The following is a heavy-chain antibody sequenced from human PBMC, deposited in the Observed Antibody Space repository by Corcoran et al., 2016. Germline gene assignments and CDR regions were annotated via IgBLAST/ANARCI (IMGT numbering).Heavy chain of an antibody. CDR3: ARGGYSGYESYYYYYGMDV. CDR1: GGSFSGYY. V-gene: IGHV4-34*01. J-gene: IGHJ6*02. D-gene: IGHD5-12*01. CDR2: INHSGST. Sequence: QVQLQQWGAGLLKPSETLSLTCAVYGGSFSGYYWSWIRQPPGKGLEWIGEINHSGSTNYNPSLKSRVTISVDTSKNQFSLKLSSVTAADTAVYYCARGGYSGYESYYYYYGMDVWGQGTTVTVSS.